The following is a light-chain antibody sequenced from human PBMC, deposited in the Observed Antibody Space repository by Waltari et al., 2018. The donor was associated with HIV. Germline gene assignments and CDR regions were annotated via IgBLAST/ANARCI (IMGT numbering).Light chain of an antibody. CDR3: AAWDDSLSVHVV. Sequence: QSVLTQPPSASGTPGQRVTISCSGSSSNIGSNTVNWYQQLPGTAPKLLIHSNNQRPSGVPDRFSGSKSGTSASRAISGLQSEDEADYYCAAWDDSLSVHVVFGGGTRLTVL. CDR1: SSNIGSNT. J-gene: IGLJ2*01. CDR2: SNN. V-gene: IGLV1-44*01.